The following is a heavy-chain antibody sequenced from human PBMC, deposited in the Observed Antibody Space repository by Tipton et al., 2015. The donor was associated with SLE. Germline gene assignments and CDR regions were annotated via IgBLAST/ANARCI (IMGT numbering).Heavy chain of an antibody. Sequence: PGLVKPSETLSLTCTVSGGSISSYYWSWIRQPAGKGLEWIGRIYTRGSTNYNPSLKSRVTMSVDTSKNQFSLKLSSVTAADTAVYYCARDRGRREWELLSDAFDIWAKGQWSPSLQ. D-gene: IGHD1-26*01. J-gene: IGHJ3*02. CDR3: ARDRGRREWELLSDAFDI. V-gene: IGHV4-4*07. CDR1: GGSISSYY. CDR2: IYTRGST.